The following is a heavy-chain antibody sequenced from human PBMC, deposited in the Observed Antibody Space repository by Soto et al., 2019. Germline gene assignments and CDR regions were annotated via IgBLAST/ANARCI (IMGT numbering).Heavy chain of an antibody. D-gene: IGHD3-10*01. Sequence: QVQLVQSGAEVKKPGASVKVSCKASGYTFTSYGISWVRQAPRQGLEWMGWISAYNGNTNYAQKLQGRVTMTTDTSTSTAYMELRSLRSDDTAVYYCALSMVRGVIIKGYYYYGMDVWGQGTTVTDSS. CDR1: GYTFTSYG. J-gene: IGHJ6*02. V-gene: IGHV1-18*04. CDR3: ALSMVRGVIIKGYYYYGMDV. CDR2: ISAYNGNT.